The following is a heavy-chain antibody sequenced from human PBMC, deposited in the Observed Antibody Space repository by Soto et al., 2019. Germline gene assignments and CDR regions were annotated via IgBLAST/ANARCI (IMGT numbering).Heavy chain of an antibody. V-gene: IGHV4-39*01. D-gene: IGHD6-6*01. CDR3: AILGKGQLGDY. CDR1: GGSISSSSYY. Sequence: SETLSLTCTVSGGSISSSSYYWGWIRQPPGKGLEWIGSIYYSRSTYYNPSLKSRVTISVDTSKNQFSLKLSSVTAADTAVYYCAILGKGQLGDYWGQGTLVTVSS. J-gene: IGHJ4*02. CDR2: IYYSRST.